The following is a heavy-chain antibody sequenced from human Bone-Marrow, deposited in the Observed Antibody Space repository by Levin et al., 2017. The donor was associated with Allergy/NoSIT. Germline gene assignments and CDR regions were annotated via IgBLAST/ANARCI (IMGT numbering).Heavy chain of an antibody. CDR2: ISSNGKDT. CDR1: GFIFRNYA. J-gene: IGHJ4*02. V-gene: IGHV3-64*02. Sequence: SCAASGFIFRNYAMHWVRQAPGKGPEYVAAISSNGKDTYYADSVKGRFSISRDNSKNTLFLQMASVRPDDMATYFCAREGAPCSGTACYILDFWGLGVLVTVSS. CDR3: AREGAPCSGTACYILDF. D-gene: IGHD2-15*01.